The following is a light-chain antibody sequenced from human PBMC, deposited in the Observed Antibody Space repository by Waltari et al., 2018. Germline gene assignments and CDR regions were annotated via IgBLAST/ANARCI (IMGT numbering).Light chain of an antibody. J-gene: IGLJ3*02. CDR1: SSDAGGSTF. Sequence: QSALIQPASVSGSPGQSITISCTGTSSDAGGSTFVSWYQHPPGKAPKLLIYEVRDRPSGVSSRFFGSKTGNRASLTISGLLPEDEADYFCTSYTASSTLVFGGGTKVTVL. CDR2: EVR. CDR3: TSYTASSTLV. V-gene: IGLV2-14*01.